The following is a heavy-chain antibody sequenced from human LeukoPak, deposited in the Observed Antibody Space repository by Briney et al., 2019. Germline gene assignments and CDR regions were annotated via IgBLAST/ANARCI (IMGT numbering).Heavy chain of an antibody. V-gene: IGHV3-7*03. CDR2: IKQDGSEK. J-gene: IGHJ4*02. CDR1: GFTFDNYA. D-gene: IGHD6-19*01. CDR3: ARVKEQWLAYFDY. Sequence: GGSLRLSCAVSGFTFDNYAMTWVRQAPGKGLEWVANIKQDGSEKYYVDSVKGRFTISRDNAKNSLYLQMNSLRAGDTAVYYCARVKEQWLAYFDYWGQGTLVTVSS.